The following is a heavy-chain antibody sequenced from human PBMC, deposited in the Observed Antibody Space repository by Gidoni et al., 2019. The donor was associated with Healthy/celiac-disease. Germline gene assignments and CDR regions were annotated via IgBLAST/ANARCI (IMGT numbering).Heavy chain of an antibody. V-gene: IGHV3-7*01. J-gene: IGHJ5*02. CDR1: GFTFSRYW. Sequence: EVQLVESGGGLVQPGGSLRLSCAASGFTFSRYWMSWVRQAPGKGLEWVANIKQDGSEKYYVDSVKCRFTISRDNAKNSLYLQMNSLRVEDTAEYYCARGYTSWGQGTLVTVSS. D-gene: IGHD1-20*01. CDR3: ARGYTS. CDR2: IKQDGSEK.